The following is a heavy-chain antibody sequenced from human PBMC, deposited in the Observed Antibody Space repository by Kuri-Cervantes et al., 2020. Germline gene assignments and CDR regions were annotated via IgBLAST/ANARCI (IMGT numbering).Heavy chain of an antibody. CDR2: INPNSGGT. J-gene: IGHJ4*02. Sequence: ASVKVSCKASGYTFTGYYMHWVRQAPGQGLEWMGWINPNSGGTYYAQKFQGRVTMTTDTSTSTAYMELRSLRSDDTAVYYCARDYHDYWGQGTLVTVSS. CDR1: GYTFTGYY. CDR3: ARDYHDY. V-gene: IGHV1-2*02. D-gene: IGHD3-16*02.